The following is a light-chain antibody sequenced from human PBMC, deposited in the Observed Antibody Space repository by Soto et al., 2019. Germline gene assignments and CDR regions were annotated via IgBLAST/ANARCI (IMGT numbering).Light chain of an antibody. CDR2: DAS. V-gene: IGKV3-11*01. J-gene: IGKJ4*01. Sequence: EIVLTQSPATLSLSPGERATLSCRASQSVSSYLAWYQQKPGQAPRLLIYDASNRATGIPARFSGSGSGTAFTLTISCLATEDFEAYYWHHRSNWPLTCGGGTKVEIK. CDR1: QSVSSY. CDR3: HHRSNWPLT.